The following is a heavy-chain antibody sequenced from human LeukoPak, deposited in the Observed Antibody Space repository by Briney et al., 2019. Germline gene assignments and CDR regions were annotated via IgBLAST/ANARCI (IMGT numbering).Heavy chain of an antibody. V-gene: IGHV1-8*02. CDR1: GYTFTDYD. D-gene: IGHD5-24*01. CDR3: ARARSYRHQLNALSYWFDP. Sequence: VRVSCKSSGYTFTDYDINWVRQAAGQGLEWMGWMNPDSGNTGYAQRFQGRVIMTSDTSINTAYMELTSLRSEDTAVYYCARARSYRHQLNALSYWFDPWGQGTLVTVPS. CDR2: MNPDSGNT. J-gene: IGHJ5*02.